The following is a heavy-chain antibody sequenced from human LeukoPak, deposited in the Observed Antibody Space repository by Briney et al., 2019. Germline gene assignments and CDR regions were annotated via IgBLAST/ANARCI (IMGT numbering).Heavy chain of an antibody. CDR2: IYYSGST. Sequence: SETLSLTCAVSGGSISSSSYYWGWIRQPPGKGLEWIGSIYYSGSTYYNPSLKSRVTISVDTSKNQFSLKLSSVTAADTAVYYCAGGWVGSGSYRSSFDFWGQGTLVTVSS. CDR1: GGSISSSSYY. V-gene: IGHV4-39*01. CDR3: AGGWVGSGSYRSSFDF. D-gene: IGHD3-10*01. J-gene: IGHJ4*02.